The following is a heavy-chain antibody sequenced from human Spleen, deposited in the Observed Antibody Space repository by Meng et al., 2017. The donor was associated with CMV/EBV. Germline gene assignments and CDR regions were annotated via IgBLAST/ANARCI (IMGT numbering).Heavy chain of an antibody. CDR3: ARYGTMVRGVIYAFDI. V-gene: IGHV4-61*08. J-gene: IGHJ3*02. CDR1: GGSVSSGGFY. CDR2: IYCTGNT. D-gene: IGHD3-10*01. Sequence: SETLSLTCTVSGGSVSSGGFYWSWIRQPPGKGLEWIEYIYCTGNTNYNPSLKSRVTISVDTSKNQFSLKLSSVTAADTAVYYCARYGTMVRGVIYAFDIWGQGTMVTVSS.